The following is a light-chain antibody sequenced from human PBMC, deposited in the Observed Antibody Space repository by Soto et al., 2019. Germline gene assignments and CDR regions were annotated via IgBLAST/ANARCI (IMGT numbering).Light chain of an antibody. CDR2: DAS. J-gene: IGKJ2*03. CDR1: QSISFW. Sequence: DIQMTQSPSTLSASVGDRVTITCRSSQSISFWLAWYQQKPGKAPKLLIYDASTLYTGDPSRFSGSRSGTEFTLTISSLQPDDFASYYCQQYNSFAPYSFGQGTKLEI. V-gene: IGKV1-5*01. CDR3: QQYNSFAPYS.